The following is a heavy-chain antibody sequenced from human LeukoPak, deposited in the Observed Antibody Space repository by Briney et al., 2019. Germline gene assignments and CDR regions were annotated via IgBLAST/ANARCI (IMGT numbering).Heavy chain of an antibody. CDR2: IWYDGSNK. CDR3: ARDQFEYSRSSSSFGLHV. J-gene: IGHJ6*02. V-gene: IGHV3-33*01. CDR1: GFTFCSYG. D-gene: IGHD6-6*01. Sequence: GGSLRLSCAASGFTFCSYGVHWVRQAPGKGLECVAVIWYDGSNKHYAASVKGRFTISRDNSKNTLYLPMNSLRAEDTDVYYCARDQFEYSRSSSSFGLHVWAQGTTVTVSS.